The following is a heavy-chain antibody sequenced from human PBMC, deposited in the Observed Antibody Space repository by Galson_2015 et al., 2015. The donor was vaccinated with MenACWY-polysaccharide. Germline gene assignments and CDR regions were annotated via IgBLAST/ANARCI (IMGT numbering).Heavy chain of an antibody. CDR1: GYSFRSYG. Sequence: SVKVSCKASGYSFRSYGISWVRQAPGQGLEWMGWISGSDGNRNYAQKLQGRVTMTTDTSTSTAYMELRSLRSDDTGVYFCARVDVYCCGGICWDYGMDVWGQGTTVTVSS. CDR2: ISGSDGNR. CDR3: ARVDVYCCGGICWDYGMDV. V-gene: IGHV1-18*01. J-gene: IGHJ6*02. D-gene: IGHD2-15*01.